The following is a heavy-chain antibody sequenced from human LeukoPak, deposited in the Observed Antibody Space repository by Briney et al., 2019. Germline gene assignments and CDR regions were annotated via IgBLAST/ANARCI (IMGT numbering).Heavy chain of an antibody. J-gene: IGHJ4*02. D-gene: IGHD1-26*01. Sequence: PGGSLSLSCAASGFTFSSYSMNWVRPAPGKGLEWVSSISTSSSYIYYADSVKGRFTISRDNARNSLYLQMNSLGAEDTAVYYCARSPSGKYSLIGFLDYWGQGTLVTVSS. V-gene: IGHV3-21*01. CDR2: ISTSSSYI. CDR3: ARSPSGKYSLIGFLDY. CDR1: GFTFSSYS.